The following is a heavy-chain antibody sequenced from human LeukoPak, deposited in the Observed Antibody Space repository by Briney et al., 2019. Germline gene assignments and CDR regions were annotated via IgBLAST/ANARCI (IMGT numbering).Heavy chain of an antibody. CDR1: GGSISSYY. V-gene: IGHV4-59*01. Sequence: TPSETLSLTCTVSGGSISSYYWSWIRQPPGKGLEWIGYIYYSGSTNYNPSLKSRVTISVDTSKNQFSLKLSSVTAADTAVYYCARDGSGDFWFDYGGQGTLVTVS. CDR3: ARDGSGDFWFDY. D-gene: IGHD3-3*01. J-gene: IGHJ4*02. CDR2: IYYSGST.